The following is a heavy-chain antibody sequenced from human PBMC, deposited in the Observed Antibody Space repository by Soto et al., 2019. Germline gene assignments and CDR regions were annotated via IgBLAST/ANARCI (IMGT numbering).Heavy chain of an antibody. Sequence: AASVKVSCKASGYSFTNYYMHWVRQAPEQGLEWMGIINPSGGSTSYAQKFQDRITMTRDTSTSTVYMELSSLRSEDTAVYYCARATSGSTYAHFDYWGQGTLVTVSS. V-gene: IGHV1-46*01. CDR3: ARATSGSTYAHFDY. D-gene: IGHD6-19*01. CDR1: GYSFTNYY. CDR2: INPSGGST. J-gene: IGHJ4*02.